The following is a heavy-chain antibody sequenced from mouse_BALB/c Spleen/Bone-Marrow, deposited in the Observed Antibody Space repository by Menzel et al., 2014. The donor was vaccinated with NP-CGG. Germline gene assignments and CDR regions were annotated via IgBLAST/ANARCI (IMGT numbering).Heavy chain of an antibody. D-gene: IGHD4-1*01. Sequence: QIQLQQPGAELVKPGASVKLSCKASGYTFTSFSLYWVRQRPGQGLEWIGDINPRNGVANFNERFKSKATLTVDKSSSTAYMQLSRLTSEDSAIYYFSRVDWDEAYWGQGTLVTVST. CDR1: GYTFTSFS. V-gene: IGHV1S81*02. CDR3: SRVDWDEAY. J-gene: IGHJ3*01. CDR2: INPRNGVA.